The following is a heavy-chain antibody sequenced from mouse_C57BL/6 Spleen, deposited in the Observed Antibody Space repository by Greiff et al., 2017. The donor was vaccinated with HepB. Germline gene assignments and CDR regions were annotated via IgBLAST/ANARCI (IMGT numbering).Heavy chain of an antibody. V-gene: IGHV5-17*01. Sequence: EVKLVESGGGLVKPGGSLKLSCAASGFTFSDYGMHWVRQAPEKGLEWVAYISSGSSTIYYADTVKGRFTISRDNAKNTLFLQMTSLRSEDTAMFYCARRDLGRYWYFDVWGTGTTVTVSS. CDR3: ARRDLGRYWYFDV. CDR1: GFTFSDYG. J-gene: IGHJ1*03. D-gene: IGHD4-1*01. CDR2: ISSGSSTI.